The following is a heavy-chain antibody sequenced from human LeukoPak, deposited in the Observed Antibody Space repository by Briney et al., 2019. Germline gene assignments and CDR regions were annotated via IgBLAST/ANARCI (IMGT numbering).Heavy chain of an antibody. CDR1: GFTFSSYS. V-gene: IGHV3-21*01. CDR3: ASDRCISCVRYYYYYMDV. J-gene: IGHJ6*03. Sequence: GGSLRLSCAASGFTFSSYSMNWVRQAPGKGLEWVSSISSSSSYIYYADSVKGRFTISRDNAKNSLYLQMNSLRAEDTAVYYCASDRCISCVRYYYYYMDVWGKGTTVTVSS. CDR2: ISSSSSYI. D-gene: IGHD2-2*01.